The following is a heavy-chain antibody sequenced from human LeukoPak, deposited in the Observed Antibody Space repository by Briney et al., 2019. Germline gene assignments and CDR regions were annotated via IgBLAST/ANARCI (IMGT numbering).Heavy chain of an antibody. CDR3: ARHSRVFDY. V-gene: IGHV4-39*01. Sequence: SETLSLTCTVSGGSISRSSYYWGWIRQPPGKGLEWIGSIYYSGSTYYNPSLKSRVTISVDTSKNQFSLKLSSVTAADTAVYYCARHSRVFDYWGQGTLVTVSS. D-gene: IGHD2/OR15-2a*01. CDR1: GGSISRSSYY. CDR2: IYYSGST. J-gene: IGHJ4*02.